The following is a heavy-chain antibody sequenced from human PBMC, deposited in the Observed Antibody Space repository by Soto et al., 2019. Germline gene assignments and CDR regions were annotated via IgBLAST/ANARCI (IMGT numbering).Heavy chain of an antibody. CDR2: ISYDGSNK. J-gene: IGHJ4*02. CDR3: AKDTDY. V-gene: IGHV3-30*18. Sequence: QVQLVESGGGVVQPGRSLRLSCAASGFTFSSYGMHWVRQAPGKGLEWVAVISYDGSNKYYADSVKGRFTISRDNSKNTLYRQMNSLRAEDTAVYYCAKDTDYWGQGTLGTVSS. CDR1: GFTFSSYG.